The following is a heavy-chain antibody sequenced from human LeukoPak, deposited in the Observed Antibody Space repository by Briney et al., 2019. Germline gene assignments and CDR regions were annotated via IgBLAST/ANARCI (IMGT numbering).Heavy chain of an antibody. CDR3: ARLPGGALNWFDP. Sequence: SETLSLTCTVSSGSISSSSYYWGWIRQPPGKGLEWIGTIYYSGSTYYNPSLKSRVTISVYTSKNQFSLKLSSVTAADTAVYYCARLPGGALNWFDPWGQGTLVTVSS. D-gene: IGHD1-26*01. CDR2: IYYSGST. V-gene: IGHV4-39*01. J-gene: IGHJ5*02. CDR1: SGSISSSSYY.